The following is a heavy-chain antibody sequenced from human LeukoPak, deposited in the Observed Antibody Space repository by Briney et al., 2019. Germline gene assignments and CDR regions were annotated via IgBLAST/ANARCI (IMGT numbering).Heavy chain of an antibody. D-gene: IGHD1-26*01. Sequence: GGSLRLSCAAPGFTFSSYSMTWVRQAPGKGLEWVSYISSSSSSIYYADSVKGRLTISRDNAKNSLYLQMNSLRAEDTAVYYCARDLGLDYWGQGTLVTVSS. V-gene: IGHV3-48*01. CDR2: ISSSSSSI. CDR3: ARDLGLDY. CDR1: GFTFSSYS. J-gene: IGHJ4*02.